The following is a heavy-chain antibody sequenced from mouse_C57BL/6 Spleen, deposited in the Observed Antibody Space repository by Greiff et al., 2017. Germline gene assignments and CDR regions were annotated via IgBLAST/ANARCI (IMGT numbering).Heavy chain of an antibody. V-gene: IGHV1-4*01. CDR1: GYTFTSYT. CDR3: ARRITTGYFDV. J-gene: IGHJ1*03. Sequence: QVQLQQSGAELARPGASVKMSCKASGYTFTSYTMHWVKQRPGQGLEWIGYINPSSGYTKYNQKFKDKATLTADKASSTAYMQLSSLTSEDSAVYYCARRITTGYFDVWGTGTTVTVSS. CDR2: INPSSGYT. D-gene: IGHD1-1*01.